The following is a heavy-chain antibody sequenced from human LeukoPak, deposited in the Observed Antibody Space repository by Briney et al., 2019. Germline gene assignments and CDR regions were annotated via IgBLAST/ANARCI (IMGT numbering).Heavy chain of an antibody. Sequence: GASAKVSCKASGYTFTSYYMHWVRQAPGQGLEWTGIINPSGGSTSYAQKFQGRVTMTRDTSTSTVYMELSSLRSEDTAVYYCARVRPPTCPFDPWGQGTLVTVSS. CDR2: INPSGGST. J-gene: IGHJ5*02. V-gene: IGHV1-46*03. CDR1: GYTFTSYY. CDR3: ARVRPPTCPFDP.